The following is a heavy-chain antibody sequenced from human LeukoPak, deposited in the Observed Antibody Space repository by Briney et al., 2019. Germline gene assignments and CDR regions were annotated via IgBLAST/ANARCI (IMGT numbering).Heavy chain of an antibody. V-gene: IGHV1-18*01. D-gene: IGHD3-22*01. CDR1: GYTFTSYG. Sequence: ASVKVSCKASGYTFTSYGISWVRQAPGQGLEWMGWINVYNGNTNCAQKLQGRVTMTTDTSTSTAYMELRSLRSDDTAVYYCARGSRISMIADYWGQGALVTVSS. CDR3: ARGSRISMIADY. CDR2: INVYNGNT. J-gene: IGHJ4*02.